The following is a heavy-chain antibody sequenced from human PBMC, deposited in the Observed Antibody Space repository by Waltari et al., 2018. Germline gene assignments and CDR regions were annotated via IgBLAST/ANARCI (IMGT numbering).Heavy chain of an antibody. CDR2: ISGSGGST. Sequence: EVQLVESGGGLVQPGGSLRLSCAASGFTFSSYAMSWVRQAPGKGLEWVSAISGSGGSTYYADSVKGRFTISRDNSKNTLYLQMNSLRAADTAVYYCASPGLPAGVGFRELLHDYGMDVWGQGTTVTVSS. D-gene: IGHD3-10*01. J-gene: IGHJ6*02. CDR3: ASPGLPAGVGFRELLHDYGMDV. CDR1: GFTFSSYA. V-gene: IGHV3-23*04.